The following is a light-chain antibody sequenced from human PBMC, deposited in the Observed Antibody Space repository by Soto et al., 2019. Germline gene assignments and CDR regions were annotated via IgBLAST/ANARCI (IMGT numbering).Light chain of an antibody. CDR1: QSVSSSY. J-gene: IGKJ1*01. V-gene: IGKV3D-20*01. Sequence: EIVLTQSPATLSLSPGEIATLSFGASQSVSSSYLAWYQQKPGLAPRLLIYGASSRATGIPDRVSGSGSGTDFTLTISRREPEEFAVYYCQQYGSSPRTFGQGTKVDI. CDR3: QQYGSSPRT. CDR2: GAS.